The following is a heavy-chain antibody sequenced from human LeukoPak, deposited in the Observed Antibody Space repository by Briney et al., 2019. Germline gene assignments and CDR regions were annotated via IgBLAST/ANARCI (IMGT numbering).Heavy chain of an antibody. J-gene: IGHJ4*02. Sequence: ASVNVSCRAAGYTFSDYYMPWVRQAPGQGLGWLGIINPSGGGTTDAQKFEGRVTMTRDTSTATVYIELSSLGSEDTAFYYCARGYLAAGDYWGQGTLVTVSS. CDR3: ARGYLAAGDY. D-gene: IGHD6-13*01. CDR2: INPSGGGT. V-gene: IGHV1-46*01. CDR1: GYTFSDYY.